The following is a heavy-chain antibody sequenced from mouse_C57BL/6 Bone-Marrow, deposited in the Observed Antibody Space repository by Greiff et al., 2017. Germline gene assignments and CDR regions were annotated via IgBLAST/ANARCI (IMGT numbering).Heavy chain of an antibody. CDR1: GYTFTSYW. Sequence: QVQLQQPGAELVRPGSSVKLSCKASGYTFTSYWMHWVKQRPIQGLEWIGNIDPSDSETHYNQKFKDKATLTVDKSSSTAYMQLSSLTSEDSAVYYFARLTGDDRRGYWGQGTTLTVSS. J-gene: IGHJ2*01. D-gene: IGHD3-2*01. V-gene: IGHV1-52*01. CDR2: IDPSDSET. CDR3: ARLTGDDRRGY.